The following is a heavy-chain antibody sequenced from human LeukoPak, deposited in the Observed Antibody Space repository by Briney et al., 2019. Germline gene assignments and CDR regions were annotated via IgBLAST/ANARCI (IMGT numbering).Heavy chain of an antibody. CDR1: GGSISSYY. CDR2: IYYSGST. J-gene: IGHJ5*02. D-gene: IGHD3-22*01. Sequence: PSETLSLTCTVSGGSISSYYWSWIRQPPGKGLEWIGYIYYSGSTNYNPSLKSRVTISVDTSKNQFSLKLSSVTAADTAVYYCARDFYYDSSGEKWFDPWGQGTLVTVSS. CDR3: ARDFYYDSSGEKWFDP. V-gene: IGHV4-59*01.